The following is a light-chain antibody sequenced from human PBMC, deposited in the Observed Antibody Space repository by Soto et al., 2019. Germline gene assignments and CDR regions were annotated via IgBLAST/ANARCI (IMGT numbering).Light chain of an antibody. Sequence: DIQMTQSPSSLSASVGDRVTITCRASQSISSYLNWYQQIPGKAPNLLIYAASSLQSGVPSRFSASGSGADFTLTISSLQPEDFATYYCQQSYSLPLTFGGGTKVEIK. J-gene: IGKJ4*01. CDR3: QQSYSLPLT. V-gene: IGKV1-39*01. CDR2: AAS. CDR1: QSISSY.